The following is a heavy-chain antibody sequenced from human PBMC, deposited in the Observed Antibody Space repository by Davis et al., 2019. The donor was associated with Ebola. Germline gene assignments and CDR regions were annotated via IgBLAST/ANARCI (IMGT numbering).Heavy chain of an antibody. CDR2: IVVGSGNT. CDR1: GFTFTSSA. Sequence: SVKVSCKASGFTFTSSAVQWVRQARGQRLEWIGWIVVGSGNTNYAQKFQERVTITRDMSTSTAYMELSSLRSEDTAVYYCAAASHGGYLYPDYWGQGTLVTVSS. J-gene: IGHJ4*02. D-gene: IGHD4-23*01. V-gene: IGHV1-58*01. CDR3: AAASHGGYLYPDY.